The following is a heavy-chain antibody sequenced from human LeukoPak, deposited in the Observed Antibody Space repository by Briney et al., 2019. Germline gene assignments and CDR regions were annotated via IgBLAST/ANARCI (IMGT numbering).Heavy chain of an antibody. D-gene: IGHD6-19*01. CDR3: ARLPRSDIAVAGPIDY. V-gene: IGHV3-30-3*01. CDR2: ISYDGSNK. Sequence: PGGSLRLSCAASGFTFSSYAMHWVRQAPGKGLEWVAVISYDGSNKYYADPVKGRFTISRDNSKNTLYLQMNSLRAEDTAVYYCARLPRSDIAVAGPIDYWGQGTLVTVSS. CDR1: GFTFSSYA. J-gene: IGHJ4*02.